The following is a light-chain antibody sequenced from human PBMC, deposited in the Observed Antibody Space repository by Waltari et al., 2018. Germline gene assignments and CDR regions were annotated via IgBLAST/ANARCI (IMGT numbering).Light chain of an antibody. Sequence: ENVLTQSPAPLSLSPGETATLSCRASQSVRSSLAWYQQKPGQAPRLLIFDASNRATGVPARFSGSGFGTDFTLTISTLEPEDFAVYYCQQRTNWLYTFGPGTKLEVK. CDR3: QQRTNWLYT. V-gene: IGKV3-11*01. CDR1: QSVRSS. J-gene: IGKJ2*01. CDR2: DAS.